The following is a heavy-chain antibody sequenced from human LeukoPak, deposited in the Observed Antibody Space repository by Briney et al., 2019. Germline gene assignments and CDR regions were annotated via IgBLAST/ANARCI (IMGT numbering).Heavy chain of an antibody. Sequence: SETLSLTCAVYGGSFSGYYWSWIRQPPGKGLEWIGEINHSGSTNYNPSLKSRVTISVDTSKNQFSLKLSSVTAADTAVYYCASAPHEGGSHHYYYYMDVWGKGTTVTVSS. CDR1: GGSFSGYY. J-gene: IGHJ6*03. V-gene: IGHV4-34*01. D-gene: IGHD1-26*01. CDR2: INHSGST. CDR3: ASAPHEGGSHHYYYYMDV.